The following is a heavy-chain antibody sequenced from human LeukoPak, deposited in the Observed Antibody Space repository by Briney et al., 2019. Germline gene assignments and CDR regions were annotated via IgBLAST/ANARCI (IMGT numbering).Heavy chain of an antibody. D-gene: IGHD6-19*01. CDR2: ISYDGSNK. J-gene: IGHJ4*02. CDR1: GFTFNSYA. V-gene: IGHV3-30*04. Sequence: GGSLRLSCAASGFTFNSYAIHWVRQAPGKGLEWVAVISYDGSNKYYADSVKGRFTISRDNSKNTLYLQMNSLRAEDTAVYYCAREATLLRKQWLAYWGQGSLVTVSS. CDR3: AREATLLRKQWLAY.